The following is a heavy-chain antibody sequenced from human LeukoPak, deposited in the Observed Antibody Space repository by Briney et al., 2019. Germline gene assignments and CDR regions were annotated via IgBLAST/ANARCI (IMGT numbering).Heavy chain of an antibody. D-gene: IGHD3-22*01. CDR2: ISWNSGSI. V-gene: IGHV3-9*01. Sequence: GGSLRLSCAASGFTFDDYAMHWVRQAPGKGLEWVSGISWNSGSIGYADSVKGRFTISRDNAKNSLYLQMNSLRAEDTALYYCAKDSTLGYYDSSGYLSHFDYWGQGTLVTVSS. CDR3: AKDSTLGYYDSSGYLSHFDY. J-gene: IGHJ4*02. CDR1: GFTFDDYA.